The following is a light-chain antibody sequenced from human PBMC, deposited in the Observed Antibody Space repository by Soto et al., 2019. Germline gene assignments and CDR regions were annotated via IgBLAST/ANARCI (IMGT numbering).Light chain of an antibody. CDR1: QTVQH. CDR2: TAS. V-gene: IGKV1-39*01. CDR3: QQSDRAPLT. J-gene: IGKJ4*01. Sequence: DIQMTQSPSSLSASVGDRVTITCRASQTVQHLNWYQQIPGKAPKFLISTASILQSGVPSRFSGSGSGTEFSLTINTLQREDFATDYCQQSDRAPLTLGGGTKVEVK.